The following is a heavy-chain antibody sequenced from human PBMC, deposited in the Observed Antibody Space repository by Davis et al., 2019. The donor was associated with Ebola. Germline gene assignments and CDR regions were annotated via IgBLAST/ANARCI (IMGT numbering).Heavy chain of an antibody. CDR2: IYYSGST. V-gene: IGHV4-61*05. CDR1: GGSISSSSYY. D-gene: IGHD2-2*01. Sequence: MPSETLSLTCTVSGGSISSSSYYWSWIRQPPGKGLEWIGYIYYSGSTNYNPSLKSRVTISVDTSKNQFSLKLSSVTAADTAVYYCARPYIPAAIGWWYFDLWGRGTLVTVSS. J-gene: IGHJ2*01. CDR3: ARPYIPAAIGWWYFDL.